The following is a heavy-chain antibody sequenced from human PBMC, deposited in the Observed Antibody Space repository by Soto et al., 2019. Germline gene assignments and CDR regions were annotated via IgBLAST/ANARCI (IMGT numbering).Heavy chain of an antibody. CDR2: ISSSSSYI. D-gene: IGHD5-18*01. J-gene: IGHJ4*02. Sequence: EVQLVESGGGLVKPGGSLRLSCAASGFTFSSYSMNWVRQAPGKGLEWVSSISSSSSYIYYTDSVKGRFTISRDNAKNSQYLQINCLRAEDTAGYYWARDQPGYSYGYGLGYWGQGTLVTVSS. CDR3: ARDQPGYSYGYGLGY. CDR1: GFTFSSYS. V-gene: IGHV3-21*01.